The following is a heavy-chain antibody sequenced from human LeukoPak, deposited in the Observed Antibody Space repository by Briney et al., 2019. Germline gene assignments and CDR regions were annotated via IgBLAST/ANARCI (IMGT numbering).Heavy chain of an antibody. CDR2: INYRGGT. Sequence: SETLSLTCTVSGGSFSNYYWSWIRQPPGKGLEWIAYINYRGGTNYNPSLKSRVTISIDTSKNQFSLSLNSLTAADTAVYFCARLGNEAVANPPHCGQGTLVTVSS. CDR1: GGSFSNYY. V-gene: IGHV4-59*08. J-gene: IGHJ1*01. D-gene: IGHD6-19*01. CDR3: ARLGNEAVANPPH.